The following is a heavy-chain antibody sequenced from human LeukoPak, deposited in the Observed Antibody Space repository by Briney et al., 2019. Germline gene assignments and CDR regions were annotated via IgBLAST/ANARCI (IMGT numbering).Heavy chain of an antibody. CDR2: ISWNSGSI. J-gene: IGHJ4*02. D-gene: IGHD6-13*01. V-gene: IGHV3-9*01. CDR1: GFTFDDYA. Sequence: PGGSLRLSCAASGFTFDDYAMHWVRQAPGKGLEWVSGISWNSGSIGYADSVKGRFTISRDNAKNSLYLQMNSLSAEDTALYYCAKDADGGIGCFDYWGQGTQVTVSS. CDR3: AKDADGGIGCFDY.